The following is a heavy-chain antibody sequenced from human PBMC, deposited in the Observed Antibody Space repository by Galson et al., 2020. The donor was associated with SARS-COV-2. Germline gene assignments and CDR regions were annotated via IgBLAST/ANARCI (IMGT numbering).Heavy chain of an antibody. CDR2: IWYDGSNK. D-gene: IGHD3-22*01. Sequence: GGSLRLSCAASGFTFSSYGMHWVRQAPGKGLEWVAVIWYDGSNKYYADSVKGRFTISRDNSKNTLYLQMNSLRAEDTAVYYCAKEHYDSSGYSSAYYYYGMDVWGQGTTVTVSS. J-gene: IGHJ6*02. V-gene: IGHV3-33*06. CDR1: GFTFSSYG. CDR3: AKEHYDSSGYSSAYYYYGMDV.